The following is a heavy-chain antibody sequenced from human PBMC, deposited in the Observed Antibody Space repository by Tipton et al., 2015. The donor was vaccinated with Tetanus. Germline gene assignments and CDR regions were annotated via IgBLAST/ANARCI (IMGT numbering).Heavy chain of an antibody. CDR1: GFTFGDYA. CDR2: IRSKAYGGTT. J-gene: IGHJ6*02. Sequence: SLRLSCTASGFTFGDYAMSWVRQAPGKGLEWVGFIRSKAYGGTTEYAASVKGRFTISRDDSKSIAYLQMNSLKTEDTAVYYCTRDRYGDYVEEPRYYYYYGMDGWGQGTTVTVSS. V-gene: IGHV3-49*04. CDR3: TRDRYGDYVEEPRYYYYYGMDG. D-gene: IGHD4-17*01.